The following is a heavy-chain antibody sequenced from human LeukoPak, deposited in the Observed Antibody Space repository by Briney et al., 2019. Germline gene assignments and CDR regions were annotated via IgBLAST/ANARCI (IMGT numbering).Heavy chain of an antibody. CDR1: GYTFTSYG. CDR2: ISAYNGNT. CDR3: ARDASNYYYGSGSYYYYYGMDV. J-gene: IGHJ6*04. V-gene: IGHV1-18*04. Sequence: ASVKVSCKASGYTFTSYGISWVRQAPEQGLEWMGWISAYNGNTNYAQKLQGRVTMTTDTSTSTAYMELRSLRSDDTAVYYCARDASNYYYGSGSYYYYYGMDVWGKGTTVTVSS. D-gene: IGHD3-10*01.